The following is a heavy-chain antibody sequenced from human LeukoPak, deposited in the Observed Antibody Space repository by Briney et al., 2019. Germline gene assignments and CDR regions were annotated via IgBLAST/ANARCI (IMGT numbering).Heavy chain of an antibody. Sequence: GGSLRLSCAASGFTFSSYGMHWVRQAPGKGLEWVAVIWYDGSNKYYADSVKGRFTISRDNSKNTLYLQMNSLRAEDTAVYYCARAFNSSSWLYYYYYYGMDVWGQGTTVTVSS. CDR1: GFTFSSYG. CDR2: IWYDGSNK. D-gene: IGHD6-13*01. J-gene: IGHJ6*02. V-gene: IGHV3-33*01. CDR3: ARAFNSSSWLYYYYYYGMDV.